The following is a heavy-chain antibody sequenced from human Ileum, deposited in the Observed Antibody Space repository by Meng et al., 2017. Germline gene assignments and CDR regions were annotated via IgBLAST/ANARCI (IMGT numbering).Heavy chain of an antibody. CDR1: GVSIRSGSYY. CDR3: AQPRITMTLGGFRTGWFDP. Sequence: QLQLQESGPGLVKPSETLPLTCTVPGVSIRSGSYYCGWIRQPPGKGLGWVGSIYYSGSTYYNPSLKSRVTISVDTSKNQFSLKLSSVTAADTAVYYCAQPRITMTLGGFRTGWFDPWGQGTLVTVSS. V-gene: IGHV4-39*01. CDR2: IYYSGST. D-gene: IGHD3-22*01. J-gene: IGHJ5*02.